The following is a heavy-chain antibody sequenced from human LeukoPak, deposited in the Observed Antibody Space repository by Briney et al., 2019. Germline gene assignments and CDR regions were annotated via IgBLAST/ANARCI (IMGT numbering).Heavy chain of an antibody. CDR3: ARSNVVVPAAYYYYYMDV. CDR1: GGSISSGSYY. CDR2: IYTSGST. J-gene: IGHJ6*03. V-gene: IGHV4-61*02. Sequence: PSETLSLTCTVSGGSISSGSYYWSWIRQPAGKGLEWIGRIYTSGSTNYNPSLKSRVTMSVDTSKNQFSLKLSSVTAADTAVYYCARSNVVVPAAYYYYYMDVWGKGTTVTVSS. D-gene: IGHD2-2*01.